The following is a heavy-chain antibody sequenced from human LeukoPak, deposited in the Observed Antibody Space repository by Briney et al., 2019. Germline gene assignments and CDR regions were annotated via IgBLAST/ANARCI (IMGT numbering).Heavy chain of an antibody. CDR1: GGSISSSSYY. J-gene: IGHJ1*01. CDR2: IYYSGST. V-gene: IGHV4-39*01. CDR3: ARHGYGSGSPNFQH. D-gene: IGHD3-10*01. Sequence: PSETLSLTCTVSGGSISSSSYYWGWIRQPPGKGLEWIGSIYYSGSTYYNPSLKSRVTISVDTSKNQFSLKLSSVTAADTAVYYCARHGYGSGSPNFQHWGQGTLVTVSS.